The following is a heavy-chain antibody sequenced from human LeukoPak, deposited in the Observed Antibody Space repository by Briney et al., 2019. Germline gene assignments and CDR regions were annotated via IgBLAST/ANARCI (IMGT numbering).Heavy chain of an antibody. Sequence: ASVKVSCKASGYTFTNYYIHWVGQAPGQGLEWMGIFNPSVATTNYAQKFQSRVTMTRDMSTTTVYMDLSSLRSEDTAIYYCARDHNSGSNKGSFDYWGQGTLVTVSA. D-gene: IGHD1-26*01. CDR3: ARDHNSGSNKGSFDY. CDR1: GYTFTNYY. CDR2: FNPSVATT. V-gene: IGHV1-46*01. J-gene: IGHJ4*02.